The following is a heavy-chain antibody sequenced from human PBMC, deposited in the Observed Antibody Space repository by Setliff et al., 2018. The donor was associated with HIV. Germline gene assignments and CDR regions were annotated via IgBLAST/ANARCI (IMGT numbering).Heavy chain of an antibody. D-gene: IGHD3-22*01. CDR3: ARDPHYFDTSGHYSWFYFDY. CDR1: GASISSSNSY. CDR2: ISSSGST. J-gene: IGHJ4*02. V-gene: IGHV4-39*07. Sequence: PSETLSLTCAVYGASISSSNSYWGWIRQPPGRGLEWIGSISSSGSTTYHPSLRSRVTVSAATSKNQFSLKLTSVTAADTAVYFCARDPHYFDTSGHYSWFYFDYWGQGTLVTVSS.